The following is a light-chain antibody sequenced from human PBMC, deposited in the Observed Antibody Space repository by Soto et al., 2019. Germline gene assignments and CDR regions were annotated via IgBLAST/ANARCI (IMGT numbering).Light chain of an antibody. J-gene: IGKJ1*01. Sequence: DIRLTQSPSTLSAAVGDRVTITCRASQSIAIWLAWYHQKPGKAPKALIYDASRLESGVPSRFSGSGSGTEFTLTISSLQRDDFATYYCQKYGSYPWAFGQGTKVDIK. CDR2: DAS. V-gene: IGKV1-5*01. CDR1: QSIAIW. CDR3: QKYGSYPWA.